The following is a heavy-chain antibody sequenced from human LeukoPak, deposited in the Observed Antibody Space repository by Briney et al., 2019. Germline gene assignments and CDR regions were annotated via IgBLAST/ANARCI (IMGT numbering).Heavy chain of an antibody. D-gene: IGHD2-15*01. CDR3: ARERPPRVVVVAATADGGFDP. V-gene: IGHV1-46*01. CDR2: INTSGGST. Sequence: ASVKVCCKASGYTFTSYYMHWVRQAPGQGLAWMGIINTSGGSTSYAQKFQGRVTMTRDTSTSTVYMELSSLRSEDTAVYYCARERPPRVVVVAATADGGFDPWGQGTLVTVSS. J-gene: IGHJ5*02. CDR1: GYTFTSYY.